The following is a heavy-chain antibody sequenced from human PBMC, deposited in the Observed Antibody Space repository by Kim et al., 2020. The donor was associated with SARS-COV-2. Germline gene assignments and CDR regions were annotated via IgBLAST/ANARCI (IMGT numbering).Heavy chain of an antibody. D-gene: IGHD2-21*01. CDR2: VSFDGSRT. J-gene: IGHJ4*02. CDR1: GFTFRSCG. CDR3: AKGDRIAFAS. Sequence: GGSLRLSCAASGFTFRSCGMHWVRQAPGKGLEWVAGVSFDGSRTYYADSVRGRFTVSRDNAKNALYLQMNSLGVEDTAVYYCAKGDRIAFASWGQGTLVTVSS. V-gene: IGHV3-30*18.